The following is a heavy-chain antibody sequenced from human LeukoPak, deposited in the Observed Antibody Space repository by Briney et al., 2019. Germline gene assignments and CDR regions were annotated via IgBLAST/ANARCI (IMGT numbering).Heavy chain of an antibody. CDR3: ARDFGTTGWHTFDY. V-gene: IGHV6-1*01. CDR1: GDSVSSKNGA. Sequence: SQTLSLTCVVSGDSVSSKNGAWNWIRQSPSRGLEWLGRTYYRSKWYNDYAESMEGRMTISQDTSKNQYSLHLNSVTPDNTAVYYCARDFGTTGWHTFDYWGQGTLVTVSS. CDR2: TYYRSKWYN. D-gene: IGHD6-19*01. J-gene: IGHJ4*02.